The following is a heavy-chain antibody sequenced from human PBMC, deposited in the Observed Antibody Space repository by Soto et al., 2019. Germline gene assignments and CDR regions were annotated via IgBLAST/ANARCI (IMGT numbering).Heavy chain of an antibody. CDR3: ARAMIGNGGGGWFDP. D-gene: IGHD2-8*01. V-gene: IGHV4-59*02. CDR1: GGYVTSYY. Sequence: QVQLRESGPGLVKPSETLSLTCNLSGGYVTSYYWSWLRQTPGKGLEWLGYIYHTGRGDYNPSLEGRVTFAADPPKNQFSLTRRSVTVADTAVYYCARAMIGNGGGGWFDPWGHGIFVTVSS. J-gene: IGHJ5*02. CDR2: IYHTGRG.